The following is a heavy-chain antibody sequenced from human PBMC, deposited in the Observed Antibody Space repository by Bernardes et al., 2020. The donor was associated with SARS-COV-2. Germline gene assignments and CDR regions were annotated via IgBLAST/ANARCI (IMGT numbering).Heavy chain of an antibody. Sequence: SETLSLTCTVSGGSISSYYWSWIRQPPGKGLEWIGYIYYSGSTNYNPSLKSRVTISVDTSKNQFSLKLSSVTAADTAVYYCAREYSSSSNYFDYWGQGTLVTVSS. D-gene: IGHD6-6*01. CDR2: IYYSGST. CDR3: AREYSSSSNYFDY. CDR1: GGSISSYY. J-gene: IGHJ4*02. V-gene: IGHV4-59*01.